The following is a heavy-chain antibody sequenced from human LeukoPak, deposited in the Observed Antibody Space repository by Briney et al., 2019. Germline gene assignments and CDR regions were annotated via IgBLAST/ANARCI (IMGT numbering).Heavy chain of an antibody. CDR3: ASPNDYGDYYPPDY. J-gene: IGHJ4*02. CDR2: IIPIFGTA. D-gene: IGHD4-17*01. V-gene: IGHV1-69*13. CDR1: GGTFSSYA. Sequence: SVKVSCKASGGTFSSYAISWVRQAPGQGLEWMGGIIPIFGTANYAQKFQGRVTMTADESTSTAYMELSSLRSEDTAVYYCASPNDYGDYYPPDYWGQGTLVTVSS.